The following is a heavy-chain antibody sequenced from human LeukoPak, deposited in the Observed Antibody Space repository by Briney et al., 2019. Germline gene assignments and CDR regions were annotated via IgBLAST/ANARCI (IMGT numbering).Heavy chain of an antibody. J-gene: IGHJ5*02. CDR1: GGSISISSYY. V-gene: IGHV4-39*07. CDR3: ARYFSGGYCSGGSCYLNWFDP. D-gene: IGHD2-15*01. Sequence: SETLSLTCTVSGGSISISSYYWPWIRQPPGKGLECIVEIYHSWSTNYNPSLKSRVTISVDKSKNQFSLKLSSVTAADTAVYYCARYFSGGYCSGGSCYLNWFDPWGQGTLVSVSS. CDR2: IYHSWST.